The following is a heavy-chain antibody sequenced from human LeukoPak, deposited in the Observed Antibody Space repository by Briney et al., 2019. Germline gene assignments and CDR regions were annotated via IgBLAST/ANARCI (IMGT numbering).Heavy chain of an antibody. Sequence: SQTLSLTCAVSGGSISSGDYYWSWIRQPPGKGLEWIGYIYYSGSTYYNPSLKSRVTISVDTSKNQFSLTLSSVTAADTAVYYCARNTKNYDFWSGPSFDYWGQGTLVTVSS. CDR2: IYYSGST. D-gene: IGHD3-3*01. J-gene: IGHJ4*02. CDR1: GGSISSGDYY. CDR3: ARNTKNYDFWSGPSFDY. V-gene: IGHV4-30-4*08.